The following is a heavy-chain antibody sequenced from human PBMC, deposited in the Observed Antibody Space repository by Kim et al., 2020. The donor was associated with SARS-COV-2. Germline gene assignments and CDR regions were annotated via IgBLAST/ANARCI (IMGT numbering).Heavy chain of an antibody. J-gene: IGHJ4*02. D-gene: IGHD1-26*01. CDR3: ARLPNGIYSHFDF. Sequence: SIPSLQSRVTVTVDTSKNQFSLKLTSITAADTAVYYCARLPNGIYSHFDFWGQGILVTVSS. V-gene: IGHV4-39*01.